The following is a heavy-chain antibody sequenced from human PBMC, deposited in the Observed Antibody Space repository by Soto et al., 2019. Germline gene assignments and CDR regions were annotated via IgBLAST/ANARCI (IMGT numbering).Heavy chain of an antibody. CDR2: IYYSGST. D-gene: IGHD4-17*01. CDR3: ARDPSPVTSYYYYGMDV. Sequence: SETLSLTCTVSGGSISSYYWSWIRQPPGKGLEWIGYIYYSGSTNYNPSLKSRVTISVDTSKNQFSLKLSSVTAADTAVYYCARDPSPVTSYYYYGMDVWGQGTTVTVSS. CDR1: GGSISSYY. J-gene: IGHJ6*02. V-gene: IGHV4-59*01.